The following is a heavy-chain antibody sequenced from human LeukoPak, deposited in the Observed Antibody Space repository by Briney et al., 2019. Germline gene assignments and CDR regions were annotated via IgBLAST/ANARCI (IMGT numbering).Heavy chain of an antibody. V-gene: IGHV3-23*01. J-gene: IGHJ4*02. CDR3: AKLHSATITADFDH. CDR2: ISIGGDYT. CDR1: GFTFSGSA. D-gene: IGHD1-14*01. Sequence: PGGSLRLSCAASGFTFSGSAMSWVRQAPRKGLEWVSGISIGGDYTYYADSVKGRFTISRDNSKNTLSLQMSNLRAEDTAIYYCAKLHSATITADFDHWGQGTVVTVSS.